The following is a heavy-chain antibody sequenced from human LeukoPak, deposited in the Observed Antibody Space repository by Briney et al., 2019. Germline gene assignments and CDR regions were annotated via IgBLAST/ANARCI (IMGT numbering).Heavy chain of an antibody. D-gene: IGHD3-22*01. J-gene: IGHJ6*03. V-gene: IGHV3-23*01. CDR3: AKIDDSSGYWYYYYMDV. CDR1: GFTFSSYA. CDR2: ISGSGGST. Sequence: VRSLRLSCAASGFTFSSYAMSWVRQAPGKGLEWVSAISGSGGSTYYADSVKGRFTISRDNSKNTLYLQMNSLRAEDTAVYYCAKIDDSSGYWYYYYMDVWGKGTTVTASS.